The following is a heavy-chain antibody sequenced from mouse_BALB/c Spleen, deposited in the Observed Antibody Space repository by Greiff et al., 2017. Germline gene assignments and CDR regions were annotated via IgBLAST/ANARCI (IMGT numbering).Heavy chain of an antibody. V-gene: IGHV5-17*02. Sequence: EVQLVESGGGLVQPGGSRKLSCAASGFTFSSFGMHWVRQAPEKGLEWVAYISSGSSTIYYADTVKGRFTISRDNPKNTLFLQMTSLRSEDTAMYYCAREKELGQFDYWGQGTTLTVSS. CDR2: ISSGSSTI. CDR1: GFTFSSFG. CDR3: AREKELGQFDY. J-gene: IGHJ2*01. D-gene: IGHD4-1*01.